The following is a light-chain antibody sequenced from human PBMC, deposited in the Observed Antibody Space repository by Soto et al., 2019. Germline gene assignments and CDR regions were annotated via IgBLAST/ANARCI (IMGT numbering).Light chain of an antibody. V-gene: IGKV2-28*01. CDR3: MQALQTAWT. CDR2: LGS. J-gene: IGKJ1*01. Sequence: DILMTQSPDSLPVSLGERATINCKSSQSVLYKSNNKNYLGWYLQKPGQSPQLLIYLGSNRASGVPDRFSGSGSGTDFTLKISRVEAEDVGVYYCMQALQTAWTFGQGTKVDIK. CDR1: QSVLYKSNNKNY.